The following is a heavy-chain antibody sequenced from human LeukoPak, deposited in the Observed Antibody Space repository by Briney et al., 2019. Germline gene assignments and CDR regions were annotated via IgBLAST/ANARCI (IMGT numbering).Heavy chain of an antibody. Sequence: GGSLRLSCAASGFTFDDYAMHWVRQAPGKGLEWVSGISWNSGRIGYADSVKGRFTISRDNAKNSLYLQMNSLRADDTAVYYCARDGHDILTGLRLGPYMDVWGKGTTVTVSS. J-gene: IGHJ6*03. CDR2: ISWNSGRI. CDR3: ARDGHDILTGLRLGPYMDV. CDR1: GFTFDDYA. V-gene: IGHV3-9*01. D-gene: IGHD3-9*01.